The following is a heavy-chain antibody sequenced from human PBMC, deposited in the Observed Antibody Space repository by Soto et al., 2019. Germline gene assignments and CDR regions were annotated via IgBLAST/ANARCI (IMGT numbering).Heavy chain of an antibody. D-gene: IGHD3-10*01. J-gene: IGHJ4*02. CDR2: ISAYNGNT. Sequence: GXSVKVSCKASVYSFTGYGISWVRQAPGQGLEWMGWISAYNGNTNYAQKLQGRVTMTTDTSTSTAYMELRSLRSDDTAVYYCARGSRLDGHFDYWGQGTLVTVSS. CDR3: ARGSRLDGHFDY. CDR1: VYSFTGYG. V-gene: IGHV1-18*01.